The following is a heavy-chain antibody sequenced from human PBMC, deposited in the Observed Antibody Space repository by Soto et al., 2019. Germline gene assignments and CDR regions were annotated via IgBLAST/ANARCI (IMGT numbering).Heavy chain of an antibody. J-gene: IGHJ6*02. CDR2: ISGSGGNT. Sequence: PGGSLRLSCAASGFTFSSYAMSWVRQAPGKGLEWVSAISGSGGNTYYADSVKGRFTISRDNSKNTLYLQMNSLRAEDTAVYYRAKGPGYSYGNGGYYYYGMDVWGQGTTVTVSS. CDR1: GFTFSSYA. CDR3: AKGPGYSYGNGGYYYYGMDV. V-gene: IGHV3-23*01. D-gene: IGHD5-18*01.